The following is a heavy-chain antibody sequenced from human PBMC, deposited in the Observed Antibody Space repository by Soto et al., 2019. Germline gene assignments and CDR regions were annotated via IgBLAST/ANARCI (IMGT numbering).Heavy chain of an antibody. Sequence: QEQVVQSGPAMKEPGSSVKVSCRASGIMSSGYGFSWVRQAPGQGLEWVGRINPTLDSTQYAQNLQGRVSITVDTSTDTAYLEVTSLRLEDTAIYFCATMTRARLDSWGRGTVVTVSS. J-gene: IGHJ4*02. V-gene: IGHV1-69*09. CDR2: INPTLDST. CDR3: ATMTRARLDS. CDR1: GIMSSGYG.